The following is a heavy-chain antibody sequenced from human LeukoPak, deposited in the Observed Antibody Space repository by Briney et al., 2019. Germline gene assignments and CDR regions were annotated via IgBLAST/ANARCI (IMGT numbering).Heavy chain of an antibody. D-gene: IGHD1-26*01. J-gene: IGHJ4*02. V-gene: IGHV4-61*01. CDR3: ARQPYMLGAYYLDS. CDR1: GGSVSSGSYY. CDR2: IYYSGST. Sequence: SETLSLTCTVSGGSVSSGSYYWTWIRQPPGKGLEWIGYIYYSGSTNYNPSLKSRVTISVDTSKNQFSLKLGSVTAADTAVYYCARQPYMLGAYYLDSWGQGALVTVSS.